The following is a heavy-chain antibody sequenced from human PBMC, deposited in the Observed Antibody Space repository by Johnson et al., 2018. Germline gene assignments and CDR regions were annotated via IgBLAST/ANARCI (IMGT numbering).Heavy chain of an antibody. CDR3: AKGPVRRTYGMDV. CDR1: RFTFSNYG. V-gene: IGHV3-33*06. J-gene: IGHJ6*02. Sequence: QVQLVQSGGGVVQPGRSLRLSCAASRFTFSNYGMHWVRQAPGKGLEWVAVIWYDGSNKYYADSGKGRFTISRDNSKNTLYLQMNSLRAEDTAGYYCAKGPVRRTYGMDVWGQGTTVTVSS. D-gene: IGHD6-19*01. CDR2: IWYDGSNK.